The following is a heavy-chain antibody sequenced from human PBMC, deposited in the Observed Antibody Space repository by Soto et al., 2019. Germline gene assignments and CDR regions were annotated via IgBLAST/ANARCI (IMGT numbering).Heavy chain of an antibody. D-gene: IGHD2-15*01. Sequence: EVQLVESGGGLVQPGRSLRLSCAASGFTFDNCGMHWVRQAPGKGLEWVAGISWDSSTIGYADSVKGRFIISRDDAKNALYLQIDRLRGEDTALYYCVQGRYPTMATPLDHWGQGTQVIVSS. CDR3: VQGRYPTMATPLDH. CDR1: GFTFDNCG. V-gene: IGHV3-9*01. CDR2: ISWDSSTI. J-gene: IGHJ4*02.